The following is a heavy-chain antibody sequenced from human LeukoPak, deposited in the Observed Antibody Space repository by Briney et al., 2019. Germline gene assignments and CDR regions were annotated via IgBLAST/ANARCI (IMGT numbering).Heavy chain of an antibody. Sequence: PSETLSLTCTVSGGSISSYYWSWIRQPPGKGLEWIGYIYYSGSTNYNPSLKSRVTISVDTSKNQFSLKLSSVTVADTAVYYCARVSTDNNWGVTSYYMDVWGKGTTVTVSS. V-gene: IGHV4-59*01. J-gene: IGHJ6*03. CDR1: GGSISSYY. CDR2: IYYSGST. D-gene: IGHD7-27*01. CDR3: ARVSTDNNWGVTSYYMDV.